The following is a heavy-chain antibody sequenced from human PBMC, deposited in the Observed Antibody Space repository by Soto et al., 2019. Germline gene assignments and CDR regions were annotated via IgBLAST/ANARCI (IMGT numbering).Heavy chain of an antibody. J-gene: IGHJ6*03. V-gene: IGHV1-8*02. CDR3: ARYPAGPNYYYYYMAV. Sequence: ASVKVSCKASGYTFTSYDISWVRQATGQGLEWMGWMNPNSGNTGYAQKFQGRVTMTRNTSISTAYMELSSLRSEDTAVYYCARYPAGPNYYYYYMAVWGKGTTVSVSS. D-gene: IGHD2-2*01. CDR1: GYTFTSYD. CDR2: MNPNSGNT.